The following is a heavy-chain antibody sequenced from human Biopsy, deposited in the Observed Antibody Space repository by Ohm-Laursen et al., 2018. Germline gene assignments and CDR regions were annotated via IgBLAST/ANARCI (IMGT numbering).Heavy chain of an antibody. J-gene: IGHJ4*02. Sequence: SLRLSCSASGFTFSSNAMSWVRQAPGKGLEWVSAITSSGDTTYYSDSVKGRFTISRDSSKNTLHLQMNSLRAEDTAVYYCAKDQGYYYDRSVYYYFDYWGQGTLVTVSS. V-gene: IGHV3-23*01. CDR2: ITSSGDTT. CDR3: AKDQGYYYDRSVYYYFDY. D-gene: IGHD3-22*01. CDR1: GFTFSSNA.